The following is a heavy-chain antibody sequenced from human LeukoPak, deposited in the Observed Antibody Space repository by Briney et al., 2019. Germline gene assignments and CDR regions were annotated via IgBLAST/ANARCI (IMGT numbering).Heavy chain of an antibody. CDR1: GYPFSSYD. Sequence: ASVKVSCKASGYPFSSYDINWVRQAAGQGLEWMGWMYPNSGNTGYAQKFQGRLTITVNMAISTVYMDLSSLTFEDSAVYYCARRLRYDYGDLDVWGKGTTVTVSS. CDR2: MYPNSGNT. J-gene: IGHJ6*04. D-gene: IGHD4-17*01. CDR3: ARRLRYDYGDLDV. V-gene: IGHV1-8*02.